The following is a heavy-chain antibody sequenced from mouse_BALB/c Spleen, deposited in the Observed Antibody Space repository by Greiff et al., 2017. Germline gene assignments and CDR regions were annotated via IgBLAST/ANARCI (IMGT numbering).Heavy chain of an antibody. CDR2: IYPGDGDT. V-gene: IGHV1-82*01. D-gene: IGHD2-4*01. Sequence: VKLVESGPELVKPGASVKISCKASGYAFSSSWMNWVKQRPGQGLEWIGRIYPGDGDTNYNGKFKGKATLTADKSSSTAYMQLSSLTSVDSAVYFCARSPYDYDEGVYYAMDYWGQGTSVTVSS. CDR1: GYAFSSSW. CDR3: ARSPYDYDEGVYYAMDY. J-gene: IGHJ4*01.